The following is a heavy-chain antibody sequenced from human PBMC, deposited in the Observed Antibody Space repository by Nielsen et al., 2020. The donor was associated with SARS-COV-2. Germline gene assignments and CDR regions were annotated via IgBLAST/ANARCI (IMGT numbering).Heavy chain of an antibody. CDR1: GFTFSSYA. V-gene: IGHV3-23*01. CDR3: AKDGLTTTMVPVTGLSSWFDP. CDR2: ISGSGGST. Sequence: GESLKISCAASGFTFSSYAMSWVRQAPGKGLEWVSAISGSGGSTYYADSVKGRFTISRDNSKNTLYLQMNSLRAEDTAVYYCAKDGLTTTMVPVTGLSSWFDPWGQGTLVTVSS. D-gene: IGHD3-10*01. J-gene: IGHJ5*02.